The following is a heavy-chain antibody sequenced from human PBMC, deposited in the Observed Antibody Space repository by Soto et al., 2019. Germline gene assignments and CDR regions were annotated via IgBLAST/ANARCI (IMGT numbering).Heavy chain of an antibody. J-gene: IGHJ5*02. D-gene: IGHD6-6*01. CDR1: VGSVTSNY. CDR3: ARERAAPSWIDP. V-gene: IGHV4-4*07. CDR2: MYISGTT. Sequence: PSETLSLTCTVSVGSVTSNYWTWIRQPAGKGLEWIGRMYISGTTDYNPSLRGRATMSVDTSKNQFSLTLTSVTAADTAVYYCARERAAPSWIDPWGRGTLVTVSS.